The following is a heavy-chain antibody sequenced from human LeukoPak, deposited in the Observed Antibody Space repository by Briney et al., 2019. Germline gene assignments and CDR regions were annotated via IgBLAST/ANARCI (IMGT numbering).Heavy chain of an antibody. CDR2: ISGSGGST. V-gene: IGHV3-23*01. CDR1: GFTVSSNY. Sequence: GGSLRLSCAASGFTVSSNYMSWVRQAPGKGLEWVSAISGSGGSTYYADSVKGRFTISRDNSKNTLYLQMNSLRAEDTAVYYCAKALGDQTYYDFWSGHSHGPYYFDYWGQGTLVTVSS. CDR3: AKALGDQTYYDFWSGHSHGPYYFDY. D-gene: IGHD3-3*01. J-gene: IGHJ4*02.